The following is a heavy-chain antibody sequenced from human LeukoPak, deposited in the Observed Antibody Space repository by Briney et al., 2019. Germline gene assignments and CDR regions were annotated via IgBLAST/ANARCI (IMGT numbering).Heavy chain of an antibody. D-gene: IGHD3-3*01. J-gene: IGHJ5*02. V-gene: IGHV4-59*01. CDR3: ARDLRSITQSHMNWFDP. Sequence: SETLSLTCTVSGGSISSYYWSWIRQPPGKGLEWIGYIYYSGSTNYNPSLKSRVTISVDTSKNQFSLKLSSVTAADTAVYYCARDLRSITQSHMNWFDPWGQGTLVTVSS. CDR2: IYYSGST. CDR1: GGSISSYY.